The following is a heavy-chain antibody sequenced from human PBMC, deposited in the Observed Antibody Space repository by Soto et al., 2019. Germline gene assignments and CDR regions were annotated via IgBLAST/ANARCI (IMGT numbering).Heavy chain of an antibody. CDR3: ARGGGTTVTTFYYYGMDV. CDR1: GGSFSCYY. CDR2: INHSGST. J-gene: IGHJ6*02. D-gene: IGHD4-17*01. V-gene: IGHV4-34*01. Sequence: PSETLSLTCAVYGGSFSCYYWIWIRQPPGKGLEWIGEINHSGSTNYNPSLKSRVTISVDTSKNQFSLKLSSVTAADTAVYYCARGGGTTVTTFYYYGMDVWGQGTTVTVSS.